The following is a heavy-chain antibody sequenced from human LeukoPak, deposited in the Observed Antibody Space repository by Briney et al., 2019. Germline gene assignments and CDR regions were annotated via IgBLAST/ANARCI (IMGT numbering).Heavy chain of an antibody. CDR2: ISGSGGST. V-gene: IGHV3-23*01. J-gene: IGHJ6*04. CDR1: GFTFSSYA. D-gene: IGHD3-10*01. CDR3: AKVWGYYYGSGSYLDV. Sequence: GGSLRLSCAASGFTFSSYAMSWVRQAPGKGLEWVSAISGSGGSTYYADSVKGRFTISRDNSKNTLYLQMNSLRAEDTAVYYCAKVWGYYYGSGSYLDVWGKGTTVTVSS.